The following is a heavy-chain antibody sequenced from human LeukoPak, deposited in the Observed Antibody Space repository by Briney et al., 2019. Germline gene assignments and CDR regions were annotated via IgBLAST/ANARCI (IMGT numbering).Heavy chain of an antibody. CDR3: ASVGGYSYGPTDY. D-gene: IGHD5-18*01. V-gene: IGHV3-21*01. CDR2: ISSSSSYI. Sequence: GGSLRLSCAASGFTFSSYSMNWVRQAPGKGLEWVSSISSSSSYIYYADSVKGRFTISRDNAKNSLYLQMNSLRAEDTAVYYCASVGGYSYGPTDYWGQGTLVTVSS. J-gene: IGHJ4*02. CDR1: GFTFSSYS.